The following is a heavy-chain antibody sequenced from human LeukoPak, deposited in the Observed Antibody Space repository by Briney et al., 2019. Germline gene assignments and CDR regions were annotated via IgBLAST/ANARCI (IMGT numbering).Heavy chain of an antibody. CDR1: GFAFSSYG. J-gene: IGHJ4*02. CDR2: ISYNGGDK. V-gene: IGHV3-30*18. CDR3: AKDVALRAAAYYFDY. D-gene: IGHD2-21*01. Sequence: GRSLTLSCAASGFAFSSYGMHWVRQAPGKGLEWVAVISYNGGDKKYADSVKGRFTISRDTSKNTVYPEMNSLRAEDTAVYYCAKDVALRAAAYYFDYWGQGTLVTVSS.